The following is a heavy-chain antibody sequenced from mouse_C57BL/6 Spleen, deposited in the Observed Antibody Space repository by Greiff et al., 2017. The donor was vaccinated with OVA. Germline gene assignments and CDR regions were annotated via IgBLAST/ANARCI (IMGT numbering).Heavy chain of an antibody. V-gene: IGHV1-54*01. D-gene: IGHD2-2*01. J-gene: IGHJ4*01. CDR1: GYAFPNYL. CDR2: INPGSGGT. Sequence: VQLHQSGAELVRPGTSVQVSCKASGYAFPNYLLEWVKQRPGPGLECLGVINPGSGGTNYNEKFKGKATLTADKSSSTAYMQRSSLTSEDSAVYVGARSGGYDGYAMEYWGQGTSVTVSS. CDR3: ARSGGYDGYAMEY.